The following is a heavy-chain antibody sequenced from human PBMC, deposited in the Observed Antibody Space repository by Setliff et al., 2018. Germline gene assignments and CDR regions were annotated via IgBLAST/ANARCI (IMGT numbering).Heavy chain of an antibody. CDR3: AHIAGGGNSPRHDY. D-gene: IGHD2-21*01. CDR2: IHWNDEK. CDR1: GFSLSTSLVG. Sequence: SGPTLVNPTQTLTLTCTFSGFSLSTSLVGVGWIRQPPGKALEWLALIHWNDEKRYSPSLKSRPTITKDTSKNQVVLTMTNMDPVDTATYYCAHIAGGGNSPRHDYWGQGTLVTVSS. J-gene: IGHJ4*02. V-gene: IGHV2-5*01.